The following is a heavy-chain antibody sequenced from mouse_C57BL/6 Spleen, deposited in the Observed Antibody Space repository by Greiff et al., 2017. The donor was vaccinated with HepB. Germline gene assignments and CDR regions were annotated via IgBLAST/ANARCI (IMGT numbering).Heavy chain of an antibody. CDR2: IDPNSGGT. V-gene: IGHV1-72*01. J-gene: IGHJ4*01. Sequence: VQLQQSGAELVKPGASVKLSCKASGYTFTSYWMHWVKQRPGRGLEWIGRIDPNSGGTKYNEKFKSKATLTVDKPSSTAYMQLRSLTSKDAAVYYCARSKANWDFYYAMDYWGQGTSVTVSS. CDR1: GYTFTSYW. CDR3: ARSKANWDFYYAMDY. D-gene: IGHD4-1*01.